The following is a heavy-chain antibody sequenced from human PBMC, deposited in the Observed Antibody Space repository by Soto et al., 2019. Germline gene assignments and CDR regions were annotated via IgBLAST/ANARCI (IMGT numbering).Heavy chain of an antibody. J-gene: IGHJ6*02. CDR2: ISGSGGST. CDR3: AKDRGGAAAGPEYYYYYYGMDV. Sequence: GGSLRLSCAASGFTFSSYAMSWVRQAPGKGLEWVSAISGSGGSTYYADSVKGRFTISRDNSKNTLYLQMNSLRAEDTAVYYCAKDRGGAAAGPEYYYYYYGMDVWGQGTTVTVSS. D-gene: IGHD6-13*01. CDR1: GFTFSSYA. V-gene: IGHV3-23*01.